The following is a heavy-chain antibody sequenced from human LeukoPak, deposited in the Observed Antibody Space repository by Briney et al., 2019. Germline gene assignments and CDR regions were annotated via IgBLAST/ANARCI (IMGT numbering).Heavy chain of an antibody. CDR3: ARKVRCSSLYYYYYYMDV. Sequence: ASVKVSCKASGYTFTGYYMHWVRQAPGQGLEWMGWINPNSGGTNYAQKFQGRVTMTRDTSISTAYMELGRLRSDDTAVYYCARKVRCSSLYYYYYYMDVWGKGTTVTVSS. CDR1: GYTFTGYY. J-gene: IGHJ6*03. D-gene: IGHD2-15*01. V-gene: IGHV1-2*02. CDR2: INPNSGGT.